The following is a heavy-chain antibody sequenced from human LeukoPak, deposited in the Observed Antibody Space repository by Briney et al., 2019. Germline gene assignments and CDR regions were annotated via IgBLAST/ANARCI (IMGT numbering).Heavy chain of an antibody. CDR3: TRGYDFVSGYLGMDV. J-gene: IGHJ6*02. D-gene: IGHD3-3*01. Sequence: QSGGSLRLSCTASGFTFGDYAMIWVRQAPGKGLESVGFIRSKAYGGTTEYAASVKGRFTISRDDSKSIAYLEMNSLTSEDTAVYHCTRGYDFVSGYLGMDVWGQGTTVTASS. V-gene: IGHV3-49*04. CDR2: IRSKAYGGTT. CDR1: GFTFGDYA.